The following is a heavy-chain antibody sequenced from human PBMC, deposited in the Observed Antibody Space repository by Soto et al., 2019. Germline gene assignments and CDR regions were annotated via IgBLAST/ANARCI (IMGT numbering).Heavy chain of an antibody. J-gene: IGHJ4*02. CDR1: GFTFSSYN. CDR3: ARWFSGYDFDY. D-gene: IGHD5-12*01. Sequence: RGSLRLSCAASGFTFSSYNMNWVRQAPGKGLEWVSSISSSSSYIYYADSVKGRFTISRDNAKNSLYLQMNRLRAEDAAVYYWARWFSGYDFDYWGQGTLVTVSS. V-gene: IGHV3-21*01. CDR2: ISSSSSYI.